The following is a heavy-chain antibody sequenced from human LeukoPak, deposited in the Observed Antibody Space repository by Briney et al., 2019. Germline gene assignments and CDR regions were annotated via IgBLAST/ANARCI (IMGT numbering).Heavy chain of an antibody. Sequence: ETLSLTCTVSGGSISSSSYYWGWIRQPPGKGLEWIGSIYYSGSTYYNPSLKSRVTISVDASKNQFSLKLSSVTAADTAVYYCARGGTVTDAFDIWGQGTMVTVSS. CDR2: IYYSGST. D-gene: IGHD4-17*01. J-gene: IGHJ3*02. V-gene: IGHV4-39*07. CDR3: ARGGTVTDAFDI. CDR1: GGSISSSSYY.